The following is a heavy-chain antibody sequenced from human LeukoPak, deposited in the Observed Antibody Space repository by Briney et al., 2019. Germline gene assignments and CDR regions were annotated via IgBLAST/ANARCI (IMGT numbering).Heavy chain of an antibody. CDR1: GGSISSYY. J-gene: IGHJ5*02. V-gene: IGHV4-4*07. D-gene: IGHD5-18*01. CDR3: AREDPTAMVTVWFDP. CDR2: IYTGGST. Sequence: PSETLSLTCTVSGGSISSYYWSWIRQPAGKGLEWIGRIYTGGSTNYNPSLKSRVTMSVDTSKNQFSLRLSSVTAADTAVYYCAREDPTAMVTVWFDPWGQGTLVTVSS.